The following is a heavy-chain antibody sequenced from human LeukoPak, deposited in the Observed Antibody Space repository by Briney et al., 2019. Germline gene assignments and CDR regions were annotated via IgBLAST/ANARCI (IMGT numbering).Heavy chain of an antibody. CDR1: GFTVSRNY. J-gene: IGHJ4*02. CDR2: IKEDGSEK. V-gene: IGHV3-7*01. CDR3: ARSRSGYYEDY. D-gene: IGHD3-22*01. Sequence: GGSLRLSCAASGFTVSRNYMSWVRQAPGKGLEWVANIKEDGSEKYYVDSVKGRFTISRDNAKNSLSLQVNSLRAEDTAVYYCARSRSGYYEDYWGQGTLVTVSS.